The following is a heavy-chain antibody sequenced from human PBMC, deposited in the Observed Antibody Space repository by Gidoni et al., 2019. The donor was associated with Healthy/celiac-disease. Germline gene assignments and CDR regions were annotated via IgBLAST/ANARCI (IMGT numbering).Heavy chain of an antibody. V-gene: IGHV3-23*01. CDR2: ISGSGGST. CDR1: GFPFSCYA. D-gene: IGHD3-10*01. J-gene: IGHJ4*02. Sequence: EVQLLESGGGLVQPGGSLRLACAASGFPFSCYAMGWVGQAPGKGLEWVSAISGSGGSTYYADSVKGRFTISRDNSKNTLYLQMNSLRAEDTAVYYCAKRGDGSGSYCLDYWGQGTLVTVSS. CDR3: AKRGDGSGSYCLDY.